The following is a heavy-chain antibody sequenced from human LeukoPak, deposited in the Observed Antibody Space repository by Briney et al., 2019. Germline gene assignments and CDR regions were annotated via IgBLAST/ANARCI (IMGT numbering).Heavy chain of an antibody. CDR3: AKDLSYYYMDV. Sequence: SCKASGGTFSSYAISWVRQAPGKGLEWVAFIRYDGSNIYHAESVKGRFTISRNNSENTLDLQMNSLRAEDTAVYYCAKDLSYYYMDVWGKGTTVTISS. CDR1: GGTFSSYA. J-gene: IGHJ6*03. CDR2: IRYDGSNI. V-gene: IGHV3-30*02.